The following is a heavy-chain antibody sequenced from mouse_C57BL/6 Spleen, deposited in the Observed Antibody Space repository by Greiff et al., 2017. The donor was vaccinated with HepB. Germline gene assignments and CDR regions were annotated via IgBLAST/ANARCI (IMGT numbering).Heavy chain of an antibody. V-gene: IGHV1-69*01. CDR1: GYTFTSYW. J-gene: IGHJ2*01. D-gene: IGHD1-1*01. CDR2: IDPSDSYT. CDR3: ARGSASLLLRSHFDY. Sequence: VQLQQPGAELVMPGASVKLSCKASGYTFTSYWMHWVKQRPGQGLEWIGEIDPSDSYTNYNQKFKGKSTLTVDKSSSTAYMQLSSLTSEDSAVYYCARGSASLLLRSHFDYWGQGTTLTVSS.